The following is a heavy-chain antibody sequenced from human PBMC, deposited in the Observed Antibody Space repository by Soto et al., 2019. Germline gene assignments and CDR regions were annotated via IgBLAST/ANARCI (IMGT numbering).Heavy chain of an antibody. D-gene: IGHD3-10*01. CDR1: GFTVSSNY. Sequence: SGGSLRLSCAASGFTVSSNYMSWVRQAPGKGLEWVSVIYSGGSTYYADSVKGRFTISRDNSKNTLYLQMNSLRAEDTAVYYCARGLKDYGSGNKLSRFDYWGQGTLVTVSS. CDR3: ARGLKDYGSGNKLSRFDY. CDR2: IYSGGST. V-gene: IGHV3-66*01. J-gene: IGHJ4*02.